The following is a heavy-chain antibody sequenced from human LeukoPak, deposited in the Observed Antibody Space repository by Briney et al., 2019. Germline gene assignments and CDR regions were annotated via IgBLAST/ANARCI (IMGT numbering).Heavy chain of an antibody. CDR3: AKIGDIAPYAFDI. CDR1: GFTFDDYA. Sequence: GGSLRLSCAASGFTFDDYAMHWVRQAPGKGLEWVSGISWNSGSIGYADSVKGRFTISRDNAKNSLYLQMNSLRAEDTALYYCAKIGDIAPYAFDIWGQGTMVTVSS. CDR2: ISWNSGSI. D-gene: IGHD5-12*01. V-gene: IGHV3-9*01. J-gene: IGHJ3*02.